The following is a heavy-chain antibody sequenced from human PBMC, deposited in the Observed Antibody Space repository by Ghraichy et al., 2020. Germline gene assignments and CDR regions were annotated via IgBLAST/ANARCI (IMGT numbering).Heavy chain of an antibody. V-gene: IGHV4-34*01. CDR2: INLSGST. D-gene: IGHD3-3*01. Sequence: SETLSLTCAVYGGYFSGYYWSWIRQPLGKGLEWIGEINLSGSTNYHPSLKSLVTISVDTSKNQLSLKLSSVTAADTAVYYCARELAGSYEFWSGPQDYWGQGTLVTVSS. J-gene: IGHJ4*02. CDR3: ARELAGSYEFWSGPQDY. CDR1: GGYFSGYY.